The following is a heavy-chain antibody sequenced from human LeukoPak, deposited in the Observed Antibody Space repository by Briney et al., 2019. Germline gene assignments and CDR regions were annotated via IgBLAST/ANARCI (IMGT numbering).Heavy chain of an antibody. CDR1: GGSISSYY. CDR3: ARRANGYYYYGMDV. J-gene: IGHJ6*02. CDR2: IYYSGST. Sequence: SETLSLTCTVSGGSISSYYWSWIRQPPGKGLEWIGYIYYSGSTNYNPSLKSRVTISVDTSKNQFFLKLSSVTAADTAVYYCARRANGYYYYGMDVWGQGTTVTVSS. V-gene: IGHV4-59*08. D-gene: IGHD1-1*01.